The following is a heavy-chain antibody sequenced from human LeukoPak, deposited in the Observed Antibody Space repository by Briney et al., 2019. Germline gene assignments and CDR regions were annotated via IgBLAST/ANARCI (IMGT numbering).Heavy chain of an antibody. J-gene: IGHJ4*02. CDR3: AKDNADYPIYYFDS. V-gene: IGHV3-23*01. D-gene: IGHD3-16*01. CDR2: ISGSGGST. Sequence: PGGSLRLSCAASGFTFSSYAMSWVRQAPGKGLEWVSAISGSGGSTYYADSVKGRFTISRDKSKSTVYLQTNSLRAEDAAVYYCAKDNADYPIYYFDSWGQGTLVTVSS. CDR1: GFTFSSYA.